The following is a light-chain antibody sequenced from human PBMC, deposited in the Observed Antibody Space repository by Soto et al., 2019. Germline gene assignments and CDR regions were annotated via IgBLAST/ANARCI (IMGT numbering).Light chain of an antibody. J-gene: IGLJ2*01. V-gene: IGLV1-44*01. CDR1: SSNIGSNT. CDR2: ISN. Sequence: QAVVTQPPSASGTPGQRVTISCSGGSSNIGSNTVNWYQQLPGAAPKLLIYISNERPSGVPDRFSGSKSGTSASLAISGLQSEDEAEYYCAAWDDSLNGPVFGGGTKLTVL. CDR3: AAWDDSLNGPV.